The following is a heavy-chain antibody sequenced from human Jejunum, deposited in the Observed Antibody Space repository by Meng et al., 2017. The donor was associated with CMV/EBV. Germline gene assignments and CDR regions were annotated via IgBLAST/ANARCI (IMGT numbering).Heavy chain of an antibody. CDR2: LYSGGAT. V-gene: IGHV3-53*05. CDR1: GFTFSDNY. D-gene: IGHD4-23*01. Sequence: SGFTFSDNYMSWVRQAPGKGLEWVTSLYSGGATYYTHSVVGRFTVSRDTSKNTLYLQMNNLRTDDSAIYYCARDGGTTVATYIDFWGQGSLVTVSS. J-gene: IGHJ4*02. CDR3: ARDGGTTVATYIDF.